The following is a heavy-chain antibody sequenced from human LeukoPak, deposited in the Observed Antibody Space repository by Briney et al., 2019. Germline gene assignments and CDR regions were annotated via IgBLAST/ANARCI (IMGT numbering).Heavy chain of an antibody. CDR1: GGSFSGYD. CDR2: INHSGST. Sequence: NPSETLSLTCAVYGGSFSGYDWSWIRQPPGKGLEWIGEINHSGSTNYNPSLKSRVTISVDTSKNQFSLKLSSVTAADTAVYYCATVGATRYYYYYGMDVWGQGTTVTVSS. J-gene: IGHJ6*02. CDR3: ATVGATRYYYYYGMDV. D-gene: IGHD1-26*01. V-gene: IGHV4-34*01.